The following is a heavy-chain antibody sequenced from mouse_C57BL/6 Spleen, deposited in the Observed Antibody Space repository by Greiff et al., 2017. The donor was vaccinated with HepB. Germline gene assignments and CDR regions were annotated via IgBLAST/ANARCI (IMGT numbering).Heavy chain of an antibody. CDR1: GYTFTSYW. J-gene: IGHJ1*03. V-gene: IGHV1-55*01. CDR3: AREGIYYDYQYFDV. D-gene: IGHD2-4*01. Sequence: QVQLKQPGAELVKPGASVKMSCKASGYTFTSYWITWVKQRPGQGLEWIGDIYPGSGSTNYNEKFKSKATLTVDTSSSTAYMQLSSLTSEDSAVYYCAREGIYYDYQYFDVWGTGTTVTVSS. CDR2: IYPGSGST.